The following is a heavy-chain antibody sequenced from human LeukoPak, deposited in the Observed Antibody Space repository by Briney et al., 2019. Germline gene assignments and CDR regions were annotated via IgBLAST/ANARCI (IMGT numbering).Heavy chain of an antibody. CDR3: ASKRGSMVRGVTILYFDY. Sequence: RTGGSLRLSCAASGFTFSSYWMHWVRQAPGKGLVWVSRINSDGSSTSYADSVKGRFTISRDNAKNTLYLQMNSLRAEDTAVYYCASKRGSMVRGVTILYFDYWGQGTLVTVSS. CDR1: GFTFSSYW. D-gene: IGHD3-10*01. J-gene: IGHJ4*02. V-gene: IGHV3-74*01. CDR2: INSDGSST.